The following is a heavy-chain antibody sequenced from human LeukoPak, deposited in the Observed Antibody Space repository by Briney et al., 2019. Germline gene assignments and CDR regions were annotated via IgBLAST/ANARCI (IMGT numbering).Heavy chain of an antibody. CDR3: ARVGTWELQRVFDY. J-gene: IGHJ4*02. D-gene: IGHD1-26*01. CDR2: IQRGGSES. Sequence: PGGSLRLSCAASGFTFTDYWMTWLRQVPGKGLEWVANIQRGGSESYYVDSVKGRFTISRENAKNSLYLQMDSLRVEDTAVYYCARVGTWELQRVFDYWGQGTPVTVSS. CDR1: GFTFTDYW. V-gene: IGHV3-7*01.